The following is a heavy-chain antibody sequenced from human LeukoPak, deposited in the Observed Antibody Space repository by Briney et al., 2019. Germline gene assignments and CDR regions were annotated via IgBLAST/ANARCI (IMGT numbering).Heavy chain of an antibody. V-gene: IGHV1-2*02. CDR3: ARDRGYDILTGYYYFDY. CDR2: INPNSGGT. Sequence: ASVKVSCKASGYTFTSYGISWVRQAPGQGLEWMGWINPNSGGTNYAQKFQGRVTMTRDTSISTAYMELSRLRSDDTAVYYCARDRGYDILTGYYYFDYWGQGTLVTVSS. D-gene: IGHD3-9*01. CDR1: GYTFTSYG. J-gene: IGHJ4*02.